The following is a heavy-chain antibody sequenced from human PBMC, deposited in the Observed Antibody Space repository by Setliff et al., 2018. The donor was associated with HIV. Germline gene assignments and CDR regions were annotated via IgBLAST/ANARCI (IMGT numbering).Heavy chain of an antibody. CDR3: ARTRGGCMTSSCPTSYYYYYMDV. V-gene: IGHV4-39*07. CDR1: GGSISSSSYY. J-gene: IGHJ6*03. D-gene: IGHD2-2*01. CDR2: IHYSGST. Sequence: SETLSLTCTVSGGSISSSSYYWGWIRQPPGKGLEWIGTIHYSGSTYYDPSLKSRVTISVDTSKNQFSLNLGSVTAADTAVYYCARTRGGCMTSSCPTSYYYYYMDVWGRGTTVTVSS.